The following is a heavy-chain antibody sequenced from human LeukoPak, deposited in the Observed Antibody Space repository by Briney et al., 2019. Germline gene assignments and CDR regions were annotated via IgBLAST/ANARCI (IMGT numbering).Heavy chain of an antibody. D-gene: IGHD3-10*01. CDR1: GGTFSSYA. J-gene: IGHJ4*02. CDR2: IIPILGIA. V-gene: IGHV1-69*04. CDR3: ARGLASGHLDY. Sequence: ASVKVSFKASGGTFSSYAISWVRQAPGQGPEWLGRIIPILGIANYALKFQGRVTITADKSTSTAYMELSSLRSEDTAVYYCARGLASGHLDYWGQGTLVTVSS.